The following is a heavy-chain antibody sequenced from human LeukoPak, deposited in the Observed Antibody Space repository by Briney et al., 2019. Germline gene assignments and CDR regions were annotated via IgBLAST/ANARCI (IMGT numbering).Heavy chain of an antibody. D-gene: IGHD3-22*01. V-gene: IGHV3-64*01. J-gene: IGHJ4*02. CDR2: ISSNGGST. CDR1: GFTFSSYA. CDR3: ARAEGYYYDSSGDY. Sequence: GGSLRLSCAASGFTFSSYAMHWVRQAPGKGLEYVSAISSNGGSTYYANFVKGRFTISRDNSKNTLYLQMGSLRAEDMAVYYCARAEGYYYDSSGDYWGQGTLVTVSS.